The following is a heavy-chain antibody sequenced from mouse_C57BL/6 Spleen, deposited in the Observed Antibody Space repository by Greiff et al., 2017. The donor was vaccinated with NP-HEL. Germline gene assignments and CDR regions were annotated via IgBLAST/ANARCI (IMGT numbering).Heavy chain of an antibody. V-gene: IGHV1-64*01. CDR1: GYTFTSYW. CDR2: IHPNSGST. J-gene: IGHJ3*01. Sequence: QVQLQQPGAELVKPGASVKLSCKASGYTFTSYWMHWVKQRPGQGLEWIGMIHPNSGSTNYNEKFKSKATLTVDKSSSTAYMQLSSRTSEDSAVYYCARSDYDYVAGFAYWGQGTRLTLSA. D-gene: IGHD2-4*01. CDR3: ARSDYDYVAGFAY.